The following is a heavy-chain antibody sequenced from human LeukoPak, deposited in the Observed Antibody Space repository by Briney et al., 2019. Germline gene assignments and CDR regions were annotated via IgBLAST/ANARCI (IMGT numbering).Heavy chain of an antibody. Sequence: GASVNVSCMASGYTFTNYHINWVRQAPGQGLEWMGWINPNNGDSGFAQKFQGRVTITRDTAMATAYMELSSLTSEDTAIYFCARTTSFTASGYDYWGRGTLVTVSS. J-gene: IGHJ4*02. V-gene: IGHV1-8*03. CDR1: GYTFTNYH. D-gene: IGHD6-25*01. CDR2: INPNNGDS. CDR3: ARTTSFTASGYDY.